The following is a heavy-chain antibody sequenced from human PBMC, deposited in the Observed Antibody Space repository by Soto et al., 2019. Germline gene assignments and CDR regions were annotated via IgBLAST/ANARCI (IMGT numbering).Heavy chain of an antibody. V-gene: IGHV3-73*01. D-gene: IGHD6-13*01. CDR1: GFTFSGSA. CDR3: TRHWRSDGAHSSRRYPLAY. J-gene: IGHJ4*02. CDR2: IRSKANSYAT. Sequence: PGGSLRLSCAASGFTFSGSAMHWVRQASGKGLEWVGRIRSKANSYATAYAASVKGRFTISRDDSKNTAYLQMNSLKTEDTAVYYCTRHWRSDGAHSSRRYPLAYSGQRTLVTVSS.